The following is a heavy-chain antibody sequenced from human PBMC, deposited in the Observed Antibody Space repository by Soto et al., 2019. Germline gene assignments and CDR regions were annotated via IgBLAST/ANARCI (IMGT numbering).Heavy chain of an antibody. J-gene: IGHJ4*02. V-gene: IGHV1-3*05. CDR2: ITAVNGNT. CDR1: GYTFTNYA. D-gene: IGHD2-8*01. CDR3: ARDPNGAGPNFDF. Sequence: QVQLVQSGTEEKQPGASVKVSCKTSGYTFTNYAIHWVRQVPGQGLEWMGCITAVNGNTKYSQNFQDRVTITRDKSTSTAYMEVSSLRSEDTAVYYCARDPNGAGPNFDFWGEGSLVTVS.